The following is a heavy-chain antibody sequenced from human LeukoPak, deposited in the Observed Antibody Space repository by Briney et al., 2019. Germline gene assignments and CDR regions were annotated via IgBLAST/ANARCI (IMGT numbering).Heavy chain of an antibody. Sequence: PGGSLRLSCAASGFTFSSYAMHWVRPAPGKGLEWVAVISYDGSNKYYADSVKGRFTISRDNSKNTLYLQMNSLRAEDTAVYYCAKLSITMVRGVIGPFDYWGQGTLVTVSS. D-gene: IGHD3-10*01. CDR2: ISYDGSNK. V-gene: IGHV3-30*04. CDR1: GFTFSSYA. J-gene: IGHJ4*02. CDR3: AKLSITMVRGVIGPFDY.